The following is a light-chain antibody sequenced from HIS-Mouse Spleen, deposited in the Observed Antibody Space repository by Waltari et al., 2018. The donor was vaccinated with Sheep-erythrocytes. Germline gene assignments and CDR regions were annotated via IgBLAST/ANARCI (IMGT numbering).Light chain of an antibody. J-gene: IGLJ3*02. Sequence: QSALTQPVSVSGSPGQSITISCTGTSSDVGSYNLVSWYQQHPGKTPKLMIYAGSKRPSGVSNRFSGSKSGNTASLTISGLQAEDEADYYCCSYAGSSTPWVFGGGTKLTVL. V-gene: IGLV2-23*01. CDR1: SSDVGSYNL. CDR3: CSYAGSSTPWV. CDR2: AGS.